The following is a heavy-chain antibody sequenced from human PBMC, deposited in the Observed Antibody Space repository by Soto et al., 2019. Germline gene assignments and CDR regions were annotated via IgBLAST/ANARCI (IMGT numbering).Heavy chain of an antibody. CDR2: TYYRSKWSN. D-gene: IGHD1-26*01. J-gene: IGHJ4*02. CDR1: GDTVSSNSAT. CDR3: ARGFMGATMD. V-gene: IGHV6-1*01. Sequence: PSQTLSLTCAISGDTVSSNSATWNLIRQSPSRGLEWLGRTYYRSKWSNDYAVSVKSRIIINPDTSENQFSLQLNSVTPEDTAVYYCARGFMGATMDWGQGTLVTVSS.